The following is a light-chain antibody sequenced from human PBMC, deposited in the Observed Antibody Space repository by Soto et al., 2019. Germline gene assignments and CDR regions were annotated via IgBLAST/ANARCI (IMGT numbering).Light chain of an antibody. Sequence: EIVLPQSPGPLSLSPGERATLSRMASQRVGNSYLAWYQQKPGQAPRLLIYGASSRATGIPDRFSGSGSGTDFTLTIGRLEPEDFAVYYCQQDGGSPLTFGGGTKVDIK. CDR3: QQDGGSPLT. V-gene: IGKV3-20*01. J-gene: IGKJ4*01. CDR2: GAS. CDR1: QRVGNSY.